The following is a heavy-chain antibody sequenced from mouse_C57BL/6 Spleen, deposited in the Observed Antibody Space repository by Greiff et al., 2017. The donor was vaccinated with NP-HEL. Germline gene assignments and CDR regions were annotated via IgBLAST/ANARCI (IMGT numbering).Heavy chain of an antibody. CDR3: ARLFTTVVPDWYFDV. CDR1: GFSLTSYA. J-gene: IGHJ1*03. V-gene: IGHV2-9-1*01. Sequence: VKLVESGPGLVAPSQSLSITCTVSGFSLTSYAISWVRQPPGKGLEWLGVIWTGGGTNYNSALKSRLSISKDNSKSQVFLKMNSLQTDDTARYYCARLFTTVVPDWYFDVWGTGTTVTVSS. CDR2: IWTGGGT. D-gene: IGHD1-1*01.